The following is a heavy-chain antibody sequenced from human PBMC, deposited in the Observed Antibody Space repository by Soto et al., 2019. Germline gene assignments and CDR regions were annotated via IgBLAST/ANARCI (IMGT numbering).Heavy chain of an antibody. Sequence: ASVKVSCKASGYTFTGYYMHWVRQAPGQGLEWMGWINPNSGGTNYAQKFQGRVTMTRDTSISTAYMELSRLRSDDTAVYYCARDEICSGGSCYGRDGMDVWAKGTTVTVSS. CDR2: INPNSGGT. D-gene: IGHD2-15*01. CDR1: GYTFTGYY. V-gene: IGHV1-2*02. J-gene: IGHJ6*04. CDR3: ARDEICSGGSCYGRDGMDV.